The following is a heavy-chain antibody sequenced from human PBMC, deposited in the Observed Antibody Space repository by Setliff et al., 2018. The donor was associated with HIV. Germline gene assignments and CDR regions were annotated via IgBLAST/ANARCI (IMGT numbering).Heavy chain of an antibody. Sequence: LTCSVSGGSISSGTDYWSWIRQPAGKGLEWIGRIYTSGSTNYNPSLKSRVTISVDTSKNQFSLKLSSVTAADTAVYYCARDRYSYGRSYFDYWGQGTLVTVSS. V-gene: IGHV4-61*02. J-gene: IGHJ4*02. CDR2: IYTSGST. CDR3: ARDRYSYGRSYFDY. CDR1: GGSISSGTDY. D-gene: IGHD5-18*01.